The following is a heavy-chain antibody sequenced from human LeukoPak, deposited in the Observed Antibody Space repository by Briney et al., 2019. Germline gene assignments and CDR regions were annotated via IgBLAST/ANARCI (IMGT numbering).Heavy chain of an antibody. CDR3: VREYSGFDY. J-gene: IGHJ4*02. Sequence: TTSETLSLTCTVSGDSIISYSDYKWTWLRQATEKGLEWKGYIYYSGSTNYNPSLKSRVTISVDTSKNQFSLKLTSVTAADTAVYYCVREYSGFDYWGQGTLVTVSS. CDR2: IYYSGST. V-gene: IGHV4-61*08. CDR1: GDSIISYSDY. D-gene: IGHD1-26*01.